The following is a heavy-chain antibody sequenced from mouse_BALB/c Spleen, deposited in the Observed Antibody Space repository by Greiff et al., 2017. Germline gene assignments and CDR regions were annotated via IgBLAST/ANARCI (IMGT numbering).Heavy chain of an antibody. D-gene: IGHD2-12*01. CDR2: ISSGSSTI. CDR3: ARPIRGYYAMDY. CDR1: GFTFSSFG. V-gene: IGHV5-17*02. J-gene: IGHJ4*01. Sequence: EVKLMESGGGLVQPGGSRKLSCAASGFTFSSFGMHWVRQAPEKGLEWVAYISSGSSTIYYADTVTGRFTISRDKPKNTLFLQMTSLRSEDTAMYYCARPIRGYYAMDYWGQGTSVTVSS.